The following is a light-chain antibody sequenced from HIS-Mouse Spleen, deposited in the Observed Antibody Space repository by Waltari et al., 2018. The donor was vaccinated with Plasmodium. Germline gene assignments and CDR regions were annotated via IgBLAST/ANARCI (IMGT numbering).Light chain of an antibody. V-gene: IGLV3-9*01. Sequence: SYELPQPPSAYVALRQTATIPCGGNNIECKNLHWYQQKPGQSPVLVISRDSNRPSGLPERFSGSNSGNTATLTISRAQAGDEADYYCQVWDSSTVFGGGTKLTVL. CDR3: QVWDSSTV. CDR1: NIECKN. CDR2: RDS. J-gene: IGLJ3*02.